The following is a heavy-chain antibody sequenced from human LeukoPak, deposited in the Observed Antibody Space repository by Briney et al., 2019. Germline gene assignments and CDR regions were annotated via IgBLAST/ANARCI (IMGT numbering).Heavy chain of an antibody. V-gene: IGHV4-34*01. CDR2: INHSGST. CDR3: ARARIAVAGTNYYYYYMDV. Sequence: PSETLSLTCAVYGGSFSGYYWSWIRQPPGKGLEWIGEINHSGSTNYNPSLKSRVTISVDTSKNQFSLKLSSVTAADTAVYYCARARIAVAGTNYYYYYMDVWGKGTTVTVSS. J-gene: IGHJ6*03. CDR1: GGSFSGYY. D-gene: IGHD6-19*01.